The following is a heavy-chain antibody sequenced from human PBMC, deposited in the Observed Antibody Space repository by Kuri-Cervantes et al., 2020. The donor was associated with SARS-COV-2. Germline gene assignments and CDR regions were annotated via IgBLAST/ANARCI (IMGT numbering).Heavy chain of an antibody. J-gene: IGHJ5*02. D-gene: IGHD3/OR15-3a*01. CDR2: IYSGGKT. CDR1: GFTVSGNY. Sequence: LSLTCAASGFTVSGNYMSSVRQAPGKGLEWVSVIYSGGKTFFADSVKGRFTISRDESKNTLYLRMNSLRAEDTAVSYCAREAWAGYFVEYWFDTWGQGTLVTVSS. V-gene: IGHV3-66*01. CDR3: AREAWAGYFVEYWFDT.